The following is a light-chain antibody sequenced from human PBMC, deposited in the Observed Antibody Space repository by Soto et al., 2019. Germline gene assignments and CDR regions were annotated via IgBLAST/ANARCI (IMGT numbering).Light chain of an antibody. Sequence: EIVLTQSPGTLSLSPGERVTLSCRASQNVRTNYLAWYQQKPGQAPRLLIYGASNRATGIPARFSGSGSGTDFTLTISSLEPEDFAVYYCQQRSNWPPITFGQGDRLEIK. J-gene: IGKJ5*01. V-gene: IGKV3-11*01. CDR1: QNVRTNY. CDR3: QQRSNWPPIT. CDR2: GAS.